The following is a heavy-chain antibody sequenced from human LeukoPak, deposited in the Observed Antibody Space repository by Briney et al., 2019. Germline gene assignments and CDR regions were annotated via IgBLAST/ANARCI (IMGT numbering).Heavy chain of an antibody. J-gene: IGHJ4*02. V-gene: IGHV4-59*01. CDR3: AMLYCSSTSCYFDY. CDR1: GGSISSYY. Sequence: SETLSLTCTVSGGSISSYYWSWIRQPPGKGLEWIGYIYYSGSTNYNPSLKSRVTISVDTSKNQFSLKLSSVTAADTAVYYCAMLYCSSTSCYFDYWGQGTLVTVSS. D-gene: IGHD2-2*01. CDR2: IYYSGST.